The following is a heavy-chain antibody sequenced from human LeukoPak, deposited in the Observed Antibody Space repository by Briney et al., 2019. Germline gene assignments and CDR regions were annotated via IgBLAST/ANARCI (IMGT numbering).Heavy chain of an antibody. V-gene: IGHV3-23*01. CDR2: IRGSGGST. CDR1: GFTFSSYA. CDR3: AKDRDYGDSLDAFDI. D-gene: IGHD4-17*01. J-gene: IGHJ3*02. Sequence: PGGSMRLSCAASGFTFSSYAMSWVRQAPGKGLEWVSAIRGSGGSTYYADSVKGRFTISRDNSKNTLYLQMNSLRAEDTAVYYCAKDRDYGDSLDAFDIWGQGTMVTVSS.